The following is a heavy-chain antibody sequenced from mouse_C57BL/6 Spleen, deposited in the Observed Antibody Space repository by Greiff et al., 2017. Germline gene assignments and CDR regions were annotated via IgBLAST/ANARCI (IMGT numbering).Heavy chain of an antibody. J-gene: IGHJ4*01. CDR3: ARQKGHYDYYGCYYYAMDY. CDR2: IDPSDSET. D-gene: IGHD2-4*01. Sequence: QVQLQQPGAELVRPGSSVKLSCKASGYTFTSYWMHWVKQRPIQGLEWIGNIDPSDSETHYNQKFKDKATLTVDKSSSTAYMQLSSLTSEDSAVYYCARQKGHYDYYGCYYYAMDYWGQGTSVTVSS. CDR1: GYTFTSYW. V-gene: IGHV1-52*01.